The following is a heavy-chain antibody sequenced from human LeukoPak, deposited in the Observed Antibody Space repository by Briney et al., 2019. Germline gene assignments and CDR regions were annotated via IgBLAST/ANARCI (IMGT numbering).Heavy chain of an antibody. CDR3: ARDAVKYYYDSSGPIDY. CDR1: GFTFSTYE. D-gene: IGHD3-22*01. J-gene: IGHJ4*02. V-gene: IGHV3-48*04. Sequence: PGGSLRLSCAASGFTFSTYEMNWVRQAPGKGLEWVSYISSSSSTTYYADSVKGRFTFPRDNAKNSLYLQMNSLRAEDTAVYYCARDAVKYYYDSSGPIDYWGQGTLVTVSS. CDR2: ISSSSSTT.